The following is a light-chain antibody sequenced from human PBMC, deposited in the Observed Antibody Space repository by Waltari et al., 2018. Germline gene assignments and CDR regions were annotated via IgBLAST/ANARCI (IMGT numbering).Light chain of an antibody. J-gene: IGLJ2*01. CDR3: QSYDTSLRVV. Sequence: APGQRVTISCTGSGSNIGAGYDVHWYQQLPRAAPKLLIYGSTSRPLGVPDRFFGSTSGTSASLAITGLQAEDEADYYCQSYDTSLRVVFGGGTKLTVL. CDR2: GST. CDR1: GSNIGAGYD. V-gene: IGLV1-40*01.